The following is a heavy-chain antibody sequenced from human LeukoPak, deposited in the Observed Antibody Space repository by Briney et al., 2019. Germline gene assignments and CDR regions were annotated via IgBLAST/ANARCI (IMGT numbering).Heavy chain of an antibody. V-gene: IGHV4-59*01. D-gene: IGHD1-1*01. CDR2: ISYSGST. CDR1: GPSISSYY. Sequence: TSETLSLTCTFSGPSISSYYSSWIPQPPGKALDCIGYISYSGSTNFNPSVKSQGTISVDTSKTQFSLKLSSVYAAERAVYYCAREGADGTNLNWFDPWGQGTLVTVSS. J-gene: IGHJ5*02. CDR3: AREGADGTNLNWFDP.